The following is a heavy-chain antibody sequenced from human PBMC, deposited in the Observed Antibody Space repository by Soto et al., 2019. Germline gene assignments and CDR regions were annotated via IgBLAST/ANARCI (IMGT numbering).Heavy chain of an antibody. V-gene: IGHV3-21*06. CDR2: ISSTTNYI. CDR1: GFTFTRYS. J-gene: IGHJ4*02. Sequence: PGGSLRLSCAASGFTFTRYSMNWVRQAPGKGLEWVSSISSTTNYIYYGDSMKGRFTISRDNAKNYLYLEMNSLRAEDTAVYYCARESEDLTSNFDYWGQGTLVTVSS. CDR3: ARESEDLTSNFDY.